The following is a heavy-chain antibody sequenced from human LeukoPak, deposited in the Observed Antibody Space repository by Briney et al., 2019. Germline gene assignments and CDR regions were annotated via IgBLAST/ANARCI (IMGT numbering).Heavy chain of an antibody. J-gene: IGHJ2*01. CDR1: GFTFSTYD. CDR3: AREVLDSTSRSWDLDL. D-gene: IGHD2-2*01. CDR2: IGTIDDT. V-gene: IGHV3-13*01. Sequence: PGGSLRLSCAASGFTFSTYDMHWVRQPTGKGLEWVSAIGTIDDTYYSDSVKGRFTISGENAKNSLFLQMNSLRAGDTAVYYCAREVLDSTSRSWDLDLWGRGTLVTVSS.